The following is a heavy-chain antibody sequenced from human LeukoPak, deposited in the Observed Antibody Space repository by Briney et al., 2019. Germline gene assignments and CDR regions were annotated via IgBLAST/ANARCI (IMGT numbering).Heavy chain of an antibody. CDR3: ARECYVDSYYYYGMDV. CDR2: IYYSGST. J-gene: IGHJ6*02. D-gene: IGHD2-2*01. Sequence: PSETLSLTCTVSGGSISSGGYYWSWLRQHPGKGLEWIGYIYYSGSTYYNPSLKSRVTISVDTSKNQFSLKLSSVTAADTVVYYCARECYVDSYYYYGMDVWGQGTTVTVSS. CDR1: GGSISSGGYY. V-gene: IGHV4-31*03.